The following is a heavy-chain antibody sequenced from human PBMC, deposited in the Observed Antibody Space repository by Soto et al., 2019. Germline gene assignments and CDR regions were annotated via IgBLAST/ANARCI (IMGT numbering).Heavy chain of an antibody. J-gene: IGHJ4*02. CDR1: GGTFSRYA. CDR2: IVPMFGTA. V-gene: IGHV1-69*13. Sequence: SVKVSCKASGGTFSRYALSWARQAPGQGPEWMGGIVPMFGTANYAQKFQGRVTITADESTSTAYMQLSSLRSEDTAVYYCARGVYYDSRGYYFFFWGQGTLVTVSS. CDR3: ARGVYYDSRGYYFFF. D-gene: IGHD3-22*01.